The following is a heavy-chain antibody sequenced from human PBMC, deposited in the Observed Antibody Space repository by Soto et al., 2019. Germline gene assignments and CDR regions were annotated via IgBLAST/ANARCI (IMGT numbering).Heavy chain of an antibody. Sequence: NPSETLSLTCTVSGGSVSSGSYYWSWIRQPPGKGLEWIGYIYYSGSTNYSPSLKSRVTISVDTSKNQFSLKLSSVTAADTAVYYCARLTVPVVTRPYYFDYWGQGTLVTVSS. J-gene: IGHJ4*02. CDR1: GGSVSSGSYY. CDR3: ARLTVPVVTRPYYFDY. D-gene: IGHD2-21*02. V-gene: IGHV4-61*01. CDR2: IYYSGST.